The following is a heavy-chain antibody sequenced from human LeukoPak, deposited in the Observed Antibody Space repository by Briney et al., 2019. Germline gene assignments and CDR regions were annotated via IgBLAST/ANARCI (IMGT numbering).Heavy chain of an antibody. D-gene: IGHD5-24*01. CDR2: ISYDGSNK. CDR3: ARDVERWLQKYYFDY. J-gene: IGHJ4*02. CDR1: GFTFSSYG. Sequence: PGRSLRLSCAASGFTFSSYGMHWVRQAPGKGLEWVAVISYDGSNKYYADSVKGRFTISRDNSKNTLCLQMNSLRAEDTAVYYCARDVERWLQKYYFDYWGQGTLVTVSS. V-gene: IGHV3-30*03.